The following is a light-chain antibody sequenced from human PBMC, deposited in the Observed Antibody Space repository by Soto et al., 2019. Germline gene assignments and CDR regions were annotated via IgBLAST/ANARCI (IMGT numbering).Light chain of an antibody. CDR2: SNN. V-gene: IGLV1-44*01. CDR1: SSNIGSNT. Sequence: QPVLTQPPSVSVTPAQRVTISCSGSSSNIGSNTVNWYQQLPGTAPKLLIYSNNQRPSGVPDRFSGSKSGTSASLAISGLQSEDEGDYYCATWDDSLNGYVFGTGTKSPS. J-gene: IGLJ1*01. CDR3: ATWDDSLNGYV.